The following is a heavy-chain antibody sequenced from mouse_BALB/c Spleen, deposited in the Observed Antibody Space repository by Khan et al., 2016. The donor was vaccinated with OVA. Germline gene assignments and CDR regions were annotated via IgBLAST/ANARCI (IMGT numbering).Heavy chain of an antibody. CDR3: TRGEGYYGNPYAIDF. CDR2: ISSGGTYT. D-gene: IGHD2-1*01. Sequence: EVELVESGGGLMKPGGSLKLSCAASGFTFSSYTMSWVRQTPEKRLEWVATISSGGTYTYYVDSVEGRFTLSRDNAKNTLYLEMTSLKSEDTAIYYCTRGEGYYGNPYAIDFWGQGTSVTVSS. CDR1: GFTFSSYT. J-gene: IGHJ4*01. V-gene: IGHV5-6-4*01.